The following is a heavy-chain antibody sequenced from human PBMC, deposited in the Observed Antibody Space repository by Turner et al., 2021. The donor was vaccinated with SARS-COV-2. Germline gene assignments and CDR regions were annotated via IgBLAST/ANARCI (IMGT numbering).Heavy chain of an antibody. CDR1: GITFSRYA. V-gene: IGHV3-23*01. CDR2: ISGNGVYT. Sequence: EVQFLESGGGLVEPGGSLRISCGASGITFSRYAMGCVRQAPGKGLEYVSSISGNGVYTFYAGSVRGRFTIYRDNPKNTLYLEMNGLRPGDTAVYYCLSVDDPRFNSDWGWFDPWGQGTLVTVSS. D-gene: IGHD7-27*01. J-gene: IGHJ5*02. CDR3: LSVDDPRFNSDWGWFDP.